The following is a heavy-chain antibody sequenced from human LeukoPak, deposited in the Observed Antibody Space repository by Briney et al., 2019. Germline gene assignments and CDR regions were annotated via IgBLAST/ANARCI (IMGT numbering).Heavy chain of an antibody. Sequence: GGSLRLSCSASGFTFDDYAMHWVRQAPGKGLEWVSGISWNSGSIGYADSVKGRFTISRDNAKNSLYLQMNSLRAEDTALYYCAKGAIAVVPSAFDIWGQGTMVTVSS. V-gene: IGHV3-9*01. CDR1: GFTFDDYA. D-gene: IGHD6-19*01. CDR3: AKGAIAVVPSAFDI. J-gene: IGHJ3*02. CDR2: ISWNSGSI.